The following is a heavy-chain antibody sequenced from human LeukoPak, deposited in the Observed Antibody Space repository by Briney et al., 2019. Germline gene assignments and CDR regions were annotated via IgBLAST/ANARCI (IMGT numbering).Heavy chain of an antibody. D-gene: IGHD1-26*01. V-gene: IGHV1-2*02. J-gene: IGHJ4*02. CDR3: ATERGIVGASVGFDY. CDR2: INPHSGGT. CDR1: GYTFTSYG. Sequence: ASVKVSCKASGYTFTSYGISWVRQAPGQGLEWVGWINPHSGGTNYAQKFQGRVSMTRDTSISTAYMELSRLKSDDTAVYYCATERGIVGASVGFDYWGQGTLVTVSS.